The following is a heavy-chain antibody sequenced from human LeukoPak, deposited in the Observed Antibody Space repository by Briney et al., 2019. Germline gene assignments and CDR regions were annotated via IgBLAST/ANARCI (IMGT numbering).Heavy chain of an antibody. CDR3: ARGPMITFGGVIGNFDY. CDR1: GGSFSDYY. Sequence: SETLSLTCAVYGGSFSDYYWSWIRQPPGKGLEWIGEISHSGSTNYNPSLKSRVTISVDTSKNQFSLKLSSVTAADTAVYYCARGPMITFGGVIGNFDYWGQGTLVTVSS. J-gene: IGHJ4*02. CDR2: ISHSGST. V-gene: IGHV4-34*01. D-gene: IGHD3-16*02.